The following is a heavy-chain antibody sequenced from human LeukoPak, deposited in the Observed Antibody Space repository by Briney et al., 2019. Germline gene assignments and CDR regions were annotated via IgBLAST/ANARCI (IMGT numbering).Heavy chain of an antibody. D-gene: IGHD6-6*01. V-gene: IGHV4-28*06. CDR3: ARGQPELVFDY. CDR1: GGSISSSNW. CDR2: IYYSGST. J-gene: IGHJ4*02. Sequence: SETLSLTCAVSGGSISSSNWWGWIRQPPGKGLEWIGYIYYSGSTNYNPSLKSRVTMSVDTSKNQFSLKLSSVTALDTAVYYCARGQPELVFDYWGQGTLVTVSS.